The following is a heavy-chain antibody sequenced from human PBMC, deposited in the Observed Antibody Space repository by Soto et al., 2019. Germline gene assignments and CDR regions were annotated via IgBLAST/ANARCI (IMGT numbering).Heavy chain of an antibody. CDR3: ASAPLYYDFWSGSANWFDP. CDR2: IYYSGST. CDR1: GGSISSGGYY. J-gene: IGHJ5*02. Sequence: QVQLQESGPGLVKPSQTLSLTCTVSGGSISSGGYYWSWIRQHPGKGLEWIGYIYYSGSTYYNPSLKSRVTISVDTSKNQFSLKLSSVTAADTAVYYCASAPLYYDFWSGSANWFDPWGQGTLVTVCS. D-gene: IGHD3-3*01. V-gene: IGHV4-31*03.